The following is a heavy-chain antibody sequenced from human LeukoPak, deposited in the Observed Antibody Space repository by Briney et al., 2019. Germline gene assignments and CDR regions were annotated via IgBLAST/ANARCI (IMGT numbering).Heavy chain of an antibody. CDR1: GFTFSSYG. D-gene: IGHD5-24*01. J-gene: IGHJ6*02. CDR3: AKVVEMATIDYYCYYAMDV. CDR2: IRYDGSNK. Sequence: GGSLRLSCAASGFTFSSYGMHWVRQAPGKGLEWVAFIRYDGSNKYYADSVKGRFTIAKDNSNNTLYQLKNRLRAEDTDLYYCAKVVEMATIDYYCYYAMDVWGQGTTVTVSS. V-gene: IGHV3-30*02.